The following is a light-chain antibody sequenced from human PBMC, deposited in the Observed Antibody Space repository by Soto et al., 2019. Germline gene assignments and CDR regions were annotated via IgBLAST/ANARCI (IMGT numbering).Light chain of an antibody. J-gene: IGKJ4*01. CDR3: QQRSNWPPLT. CDR2: DAS. CDR1: QSVSSY. Sequence: IGLPQPPATLSLSPGERATLACRASQSVSSYLAWYQQKPGQAPRLLIYDASNRATGIPARFSGSGSGTDFTLTISSLEPEDFAVYYCQQRSNWPPLTFGGGTKVDIK. V-gene: IGKV3-11*01.